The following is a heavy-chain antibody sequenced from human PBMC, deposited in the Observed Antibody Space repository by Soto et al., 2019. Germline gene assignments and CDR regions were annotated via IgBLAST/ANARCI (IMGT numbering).Heavy chain of an antibody. J-gene: IGHJ6*02. V-gene: IGHV3-30-3*01. CDR1: GFSFSSYA. D-gene: IGHD4-17*01. CDR3: AREIYDDFGLDV. Sequence: GGSLRLSCAASGFSFSSYAMHWVRQAPGKGLEWVAIISYDASDKFYADPVKGRFTISRDNSMHTLYLQMNSLRAEDTAVYYCAREIYDDFGLDVWGQGTTVTVS. CDR2: ISYDASDK.